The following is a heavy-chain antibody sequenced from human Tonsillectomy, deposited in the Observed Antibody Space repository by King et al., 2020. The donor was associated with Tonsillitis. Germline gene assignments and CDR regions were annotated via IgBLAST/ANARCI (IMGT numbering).Heavy chain of an antibody. CDR2: IDPSDSYT. V-gene: IGHV5-10-1*03. CDR3: ARGYNYDNSQGRAFDI. J-gene: IGHJ3*02. Sequence: VQLVESGAEVKKPGESLRISCKASGYTFINYWIVWVRQMAGKGLEWMGRIDPSDSYTNYSPSFQGHVTVSADWSIRTAYVQWSSLKASDTAMYYCARGYNYDNSQGRAFDIWGQGTMVTVSS. D-gene: IGHD3-22*01. CDR1: GYTFINYW.